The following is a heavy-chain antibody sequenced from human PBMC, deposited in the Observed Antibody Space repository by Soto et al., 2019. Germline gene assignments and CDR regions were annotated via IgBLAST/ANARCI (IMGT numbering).Heavy chain of an antibody. D-gene: IGHD3-10*01. CDR2: IYYSGST. CDR1: GGSISSYY. J-gene: IGHJ4*02. V-gene: IGHV4-59*01. CDR3: ARETEGVPDY. Sequence: ASETLSLTCTVSGGSISSYYWSWIRQPPGKGLEWIGYIYYSGSTNYNPSLKSRVTISVDTSKNQFSLKLSSVTAADTAVYYCARETEGVPDYWGQGTLVTVSS.